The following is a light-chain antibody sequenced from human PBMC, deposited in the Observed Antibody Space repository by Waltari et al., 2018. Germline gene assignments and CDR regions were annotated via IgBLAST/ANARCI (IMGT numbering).Light chain of an antibody. CDR3: QQSYSTPFT. V-gene: IGKV1-39*01. CDR1: ETISHH. CDR2: AAS. J-gene: IGKJ3*01. Sequence: DIQMTQSPSSLSASIGDRVTITCRASETISHHLNWYQQRPGKAPELLIYAASSLQSGVPSKFSGRGSGTDVTLTIDSLQPEDVATYYCQQSYSTPFTFGPGTKVDIK.